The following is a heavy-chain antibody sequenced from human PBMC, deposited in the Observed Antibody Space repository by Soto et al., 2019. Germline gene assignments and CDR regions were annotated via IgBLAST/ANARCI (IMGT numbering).Heavy chain of an antibody. D-gene: IGHD3-22*01. CDR2: ISMDGDKK. CDR3: ARRGHDTSGYYIDY. J-gene: IGHJ4*02. V-gene: IGHV3-30-3*01. CDR1: VFTLTSYA. Sequence: RGSLRLSCAIAVFTLTSYAMHWVRQAPGKGLDWLAVISMDGDKKTYADSVKGRFTISIDSSENTLFLEMTSLRAEDTAVYYCARRGHDTSGYYIDYWGQGTMVTVSS.